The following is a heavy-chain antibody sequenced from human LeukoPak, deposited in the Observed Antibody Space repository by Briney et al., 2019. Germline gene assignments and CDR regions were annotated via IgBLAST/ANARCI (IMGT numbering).Heavy chain of an antibody. CDR1: GFSFSSYT. D-gene: IGHD2-2*01. V-gene: IGHV3-21*01. CDR2: ISSSSSYI. CDR3: AKDLVYLGYCSSTSCYAYAIDI. Sequence: GSLRLSCAASGFSFSSYTMNWVRQAPGKGLEWVSIISSSSSYIYYADSVKGRSTISRDNAKNALYLQMNSLRVEDTAVYYCAKDLVYLGYCSSTSCYAYAIDIWGQGTMVTVSS. J-gene: IGHJ3*02.